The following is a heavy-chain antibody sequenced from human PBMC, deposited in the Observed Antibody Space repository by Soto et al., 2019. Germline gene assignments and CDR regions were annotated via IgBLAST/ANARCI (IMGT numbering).Heavy chain of an antibody. D-gene: IGHD3-16*01. V-gene: IGHV3-7*01. CDR1: GFTFSGYW. CDR2: INQDGSEK. Sequence: EVQLVESGGGLVQPGGSLRLSCAASGFTFSGYWMNWVRQAPGKGLEWVANINQDGSEKHYVDSVKGRFTISRDNAKNSLYLQMNSLRAEDTAVYYCAKDGVDSTLYGMDVWGQGTTVTVSS. J-gene: IGHJ6*02. CDR3: AKDGVDSTLYGMDV.